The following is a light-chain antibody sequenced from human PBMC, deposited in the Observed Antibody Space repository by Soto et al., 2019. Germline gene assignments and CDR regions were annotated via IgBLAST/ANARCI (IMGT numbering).Light chain of an antibody. J-gene: IGLJ2*01. Sequence: QCALTQPASGSGFHGQSITISCTGTSSDVGGYNYVSWYQQHPGKAPKLMIYDVSNRPSGVSNRFSGSKSGNTASLTISGLQAEDEADYYCSSYTSSSTLDVVFGGGTKVTVL. CDR2: DVS. CDR3: SSYTSSSTLDVV. V-gene: IGLV2-14*01. CDR1: SSDVGGYNY.